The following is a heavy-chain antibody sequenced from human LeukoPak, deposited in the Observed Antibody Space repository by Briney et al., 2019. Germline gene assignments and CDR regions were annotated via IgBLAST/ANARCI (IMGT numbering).Heavy chain of an antibody. CDR2: IKQDGSEK. Sequence: PGGSLRLSCAASGFTFSSYWMSWVRQAPGKGLEWVANIKQDGSEKYYVDSVKGRFTISRDNAKNSLYLQMNSLRAEDTAVYYCARDIRGYSYGSLDYWGQGTLVTVSS. D-gene: IGHD5-18*01. CDR1: GFTFSSYW. CDR3: ARDIRGYSYGSLDY. J-gene: IGHJ4*02. V-gene: IGHV3-7*01.